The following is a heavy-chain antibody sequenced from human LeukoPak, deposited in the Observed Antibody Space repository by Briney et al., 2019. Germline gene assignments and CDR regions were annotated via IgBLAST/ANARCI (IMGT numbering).Heavy chain of an antibody. D-gene: IGHD4-17*01. CDR1: GYTFTSYA. CDR2: INTGNGNT. Sequence: ASVKVSCKASGYTFTSYAMHWVRQAPGQRLECMGWINTGNGNTKYSQKFQGRVTITRDTSASTAYMDLSSLRSEDTAVYYCARNTETGIPLPYYFDYWGQGTLVTVSS. CDR3: ARNTETGIPLPYYFDY. V-gene: IGHV1-3*04. J-gene: IGHJ4*02.